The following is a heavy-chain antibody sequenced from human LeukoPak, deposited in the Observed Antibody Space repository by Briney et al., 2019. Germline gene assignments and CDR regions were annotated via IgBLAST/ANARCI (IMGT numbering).Heavy chain of an antibody. CDR1: GGSISSGSYY. D-gene: IGHD1-26*01. CDR3: ARGWELLHFDY. Sequence: SQTLSLTCTVSGGSISSGSYYWSWIRQPAGXXXEWIGRIYTSGSTNYNPSLKSRVTISVDTSKNQFSLKLSSVTAADTAVYYCARGWELLHFDYWGQGTLVTVSS. J-gene: IGHJ4*02. V-gene: IGHV4-61*02. CDR2: IYTSGST.